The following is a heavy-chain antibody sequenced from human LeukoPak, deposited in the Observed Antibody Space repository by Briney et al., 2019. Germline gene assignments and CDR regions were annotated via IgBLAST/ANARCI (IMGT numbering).Heavy chain of an antibody. J-gene: IGHJ5*02. CDR3: ARDDYDYVWGSYTNWFDP. D-gene: IGHD3-16*01. V-gene: IGHV3-23*01. Sequence: GGSLRLSCAASGFTFSSYAMSWVRQAPGKGLEWVSAISGSGGSTYYADSVKGRFTISRDNSKNTLYLQMNSLRAEDTAVYYCARDDYDYVWGSYTNWFDPWGQGTLVTVSS. CDR1: GFTFSSYA. CDR2: ISGSGGST.